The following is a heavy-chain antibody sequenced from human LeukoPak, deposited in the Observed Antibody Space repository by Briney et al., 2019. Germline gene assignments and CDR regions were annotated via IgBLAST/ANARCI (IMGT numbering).Heavy chain of an antibody. V-gene: IGHV1-46*01. CDR3: ARGRGSYDAFDI. Sequence: ASVKVSCKASGYTFTSYYMHWVRQAPGQGLEWMGIINPNGGSTSYAQKFQGRVTMTRDMSTSTVYMELSSLRPEDTAVYYCARGRGSYDAFDIWGQGTMVTVSS. CDR2: INPNGGST. CDR1: GYTFTSYY. D-gene: IGHD1-26*01. J-gene: IGHJ3*02.